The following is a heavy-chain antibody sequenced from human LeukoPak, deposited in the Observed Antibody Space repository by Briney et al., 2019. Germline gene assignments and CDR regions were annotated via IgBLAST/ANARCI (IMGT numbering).Heavy chain of an antibody. V-gene: IGHV3-7*01. D-gene: IGHD3-9*01. CDR2: IKQDGSEK. J-gene: IGHJ3*01. CDR1: GFTFSSYW. CDR3: ARQRYFDWDLSAFDV. Sequence: GGSLRLSCATSGFTFSSYWMSWVRQAPGRGLEWVANIKQDGSEKYVDSVKGRFTVSRDNAKNSLYLQMNGLGVEDTAVYYCARQRYFDWDLSAFDVWGQGTMVTVSS.